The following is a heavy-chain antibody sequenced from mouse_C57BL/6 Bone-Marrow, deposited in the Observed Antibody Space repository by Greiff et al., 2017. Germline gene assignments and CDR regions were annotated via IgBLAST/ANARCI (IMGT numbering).Heavy chain of an antibody. CDR1: GYTFTSYW. Sequence: QVQLQQPGAELVMPGASVKLSCKASGYTFTSYWMHWVKQRPGQGLEWIGEIDPSDSYTNYNQKFKGKSTLTVDKSSSTAYMQLSSLTSEDSAVYYWAREGGYYYGSSWYFDVWGTGTTVTVSS. CDR3: AREGGYYYGSSWYFDV. J-gene: IGHJ1*03. V-gene: IGHV1-69*01. CDR2: IDPSDSYT. D-gene: IGHD1-1*01.